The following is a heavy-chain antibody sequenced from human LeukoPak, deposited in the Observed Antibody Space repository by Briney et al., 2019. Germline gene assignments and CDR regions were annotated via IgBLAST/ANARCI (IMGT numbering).Heavy chain of an antibody. CDR3: ARVRRRDRPLSGSYGMDV. CDR1: GYTFTGYY. V-gene: IGHV1-2*02. D-gene: IGHD2-15*01. J-gene: IGHJ6*02. Sequence: GASVKVSCKASGYTFTGYYMHWVRQAPGQGLEWMGRINPNSGGTNYAQKFQGRVTMTRDTSISTAYMELSRLRSDDTAVYYCARVRRRDRPLSGSYGMDVWGQGTTVTVSS. CDR2: INPNSGGT.